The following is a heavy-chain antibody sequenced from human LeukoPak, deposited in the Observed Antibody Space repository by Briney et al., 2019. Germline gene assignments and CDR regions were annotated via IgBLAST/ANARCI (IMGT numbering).Heavy chain of an antibody. V-gene: IGHV4-30-2*01. CDR3: ARVRVGDILTGYDYYFDY. J-gene: IGHJ4*02. Sequence: PSETLSLTCTVSGGSISSGGYYWSWIRQPPGKGLEWIGYIYHSGSTYYNPSLKSRVTISVDKSKNQFSLKLSSVTAADTAVYYCARVRVGDILTGYDYYFDYWGQGTLVTVSS. CDR2: IYHSGST. D-gene: IGHD3-9*01. CDR1: GGSISSGGYY.